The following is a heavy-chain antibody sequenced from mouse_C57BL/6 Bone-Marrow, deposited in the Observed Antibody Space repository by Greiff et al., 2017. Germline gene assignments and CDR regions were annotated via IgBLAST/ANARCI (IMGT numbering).Heavy chain of an antibody. CDR3: ARSVRGYYYGSSYFAY. D-gene: IGHD1-1*01. CDR2: IDPSDSYT. V-gene: IGHV1-69*01. CDR1: GYTFTSYW. J-gene: IGHJ3*01. Sequence: QVQLQQPGAELVMPGASVKLSCKASGYTFTSYWMHWVKQRPGQGLEWIGEIDPSDSYTNYNQKFKGKSTLTVDKSSSTAYMQLSSLTSEDSAVYYCARSVRGYYYGSSYFAYWGQGTLVTGSA.